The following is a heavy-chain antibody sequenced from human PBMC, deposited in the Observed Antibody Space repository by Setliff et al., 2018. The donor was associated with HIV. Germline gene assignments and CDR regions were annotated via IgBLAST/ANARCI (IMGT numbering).Heavy chain of an antibody. D-gene: IGHD3-16*01. Sequence: SCKASGYTFTDNYIHWVRQAPGKGLEWISFIGGHGSIIHYADSVKGRFTISRDNAKNSVYLQMHSLRAEDTAVYFCAAVPWGHSSLIIDHWGQGTPVTVSS. V-gene: IGHV3-11*04. CDR1: GYTFTDNY. CDR2: IGGHGSII. CDR3: AAVPWGHSSLIIDH. J-gene: IGHJ4*02.